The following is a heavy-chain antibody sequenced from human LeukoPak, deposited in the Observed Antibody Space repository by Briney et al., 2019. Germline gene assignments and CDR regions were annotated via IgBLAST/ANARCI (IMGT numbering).Heavy chain of an antibody. J-gene: IGHJ4*02. CDR2: IYYSGST. V-gene: IGHV4-59*01. D-gene: IGHD3-3*01. CDR3: ARSPLEGYDFWSGYLYYFDY. CDR1: GGSISSYY. Sequence: SETLSLTCTVSGGSISSYYWNWIRQPPGKGLEWIGYIYYSGSTNYNPSLKSRVTISVDTSKNQFSLKLSSVTAADTAVYYCARSPLEGYDFWSGYLYYFDYWGQGTLVTVSS.